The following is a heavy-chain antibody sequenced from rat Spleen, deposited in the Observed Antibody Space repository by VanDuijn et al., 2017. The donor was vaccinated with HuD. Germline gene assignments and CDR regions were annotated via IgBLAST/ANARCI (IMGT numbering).Heavy chain of an antibody. J-gene: IGHJ3*01. V-gene: IGHV5-25*01. Sequence: EVQLVESGGGLVQPGRSMKLSCAASGFTFSNYYMAWVRQAPTKGLEWVASISTGGGNTNYRDSVKGRFTISRDNAKSTLYLQMDSLRSEDTAMYYCTADATVTPAPFDFWGQGTLVTVSS. CDR3: TADATVTPAPFDF. CDR1: GFTFSNYY. D-gene: IGHD1-1*01. CDR2: ISTGGGNT.